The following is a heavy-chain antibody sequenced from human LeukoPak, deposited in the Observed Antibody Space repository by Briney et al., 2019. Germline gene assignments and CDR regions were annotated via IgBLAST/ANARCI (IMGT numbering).Heavy chain of an antibody. CDR3: ASGDDIVATFDY. Sequence: SETLSLTCTVSGGSISSYYWSWIRQPAGKGLEWIGRIYTSGSTNYNPSLKSRVTMSVDTSKTPLSLKLSSVTAADTAVYYCASGDDIVATFDYWGQGTLVTVSS. J-gene: IGHJ4*02. D-gene: IGHD5-12*01. CDR2: IYTSGST. CDR1: GGSISSYY. V-gene: IGHV4-4*07.